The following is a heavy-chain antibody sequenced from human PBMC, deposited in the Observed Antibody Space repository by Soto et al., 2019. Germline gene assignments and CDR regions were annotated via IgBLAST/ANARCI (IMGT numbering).Heavy chain of an antibody. CDR2: THHSGST. J-gene: IGHJ2*01. V-gene: IGHV4-4*02. CDR1: AGSISSSSW. CDR3: ARERDIVTSIFRNWYFDL. D-gene: IGHD5-12*01. Sequence: PSETLSLTCAVSAGSISSSSWWSWVRQPPGKGLEWIGETHHSGSTNYNPSLKSRVTISVDKSKNQFSLNLTSVTAADTAVYYCARERDIVTSIFRNWYFDLWGRGTLVTVSS.